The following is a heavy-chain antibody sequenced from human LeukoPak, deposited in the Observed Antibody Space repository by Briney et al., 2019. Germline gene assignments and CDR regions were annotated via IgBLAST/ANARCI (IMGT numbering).Heavy chain of an antibody. CDR3: ARASGIDYTDMPDY. Sequence: GGSLRLSCAASGFSVSSSYMNWVRQAPGRGPEWVAVIYSGESTNYADSVKGRFTISRDSSKNTLYLQMNSLRAEDTAVYYCARASGIDYTDMPDYWGQGTLVTVSS. V-gene: IGHV3-53*01. CDR2: IYSGEST. CDR1: GFSVSSSY. D-gene: IGHD1-26*01. J-gene: IGHJ4*02.